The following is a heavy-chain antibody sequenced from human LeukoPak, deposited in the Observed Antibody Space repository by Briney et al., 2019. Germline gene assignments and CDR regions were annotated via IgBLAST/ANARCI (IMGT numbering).Heavy chain of an antibody. Sequence: PSETLSLTCAVSGGSISSGNWWSWVRQPPGKGLEWIGEIYHSGSTNYNPSLKSRVTMSVDKSKTQFSLKLSSVTAADTAVYYCARPYCSSTSCYSDAFDIWGQGTMVTVSS. CDR1: GGSISSGNW. CDR3: ARPYCSSTSCYSDAFDI. D-gene: IGHD2-2*01. V-gene: IGHV4-4*02. J-gene: IGHJ3*02. CDR2: IYHSGST.